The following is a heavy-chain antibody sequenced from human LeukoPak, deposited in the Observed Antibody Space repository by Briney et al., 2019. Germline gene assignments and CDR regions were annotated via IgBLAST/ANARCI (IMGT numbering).Heavy chain of an antibody. Sequence: GGTRRLSCEASGFTFSSYAMSWVRQAPGKGLEWVSAISGSGGSTYYADSVKGRFTISRDNSKNTVLLQMNSLRLEDAAVYYCARGSRYGDYPYYCDFWGQGTLVTVSS. CDR3: ARGSRYGDYPYYCDF. J-gene: IGHJ4*02. CDR1: GFTFSSYA. V-gene: IGHV3-23*01. D-gene: IGHD4-17*01. CDR2: ISGSGGST.